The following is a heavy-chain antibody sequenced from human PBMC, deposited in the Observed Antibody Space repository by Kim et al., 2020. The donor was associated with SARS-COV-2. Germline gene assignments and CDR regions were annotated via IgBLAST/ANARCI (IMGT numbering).Heavy chain of an antibody. CDR2: K. V-gene: IGHV3-30*01. D-gene: IGHD3-16*01. CDR3: ARAYVDEPVDY. Sequence: KDCGDSAKGRCTISRDNSKNSLYLPMDSLRPEDTAIYFCARAYVDEPVDYWGQGTLVSVSS. J-gene: IGHJ4*02.